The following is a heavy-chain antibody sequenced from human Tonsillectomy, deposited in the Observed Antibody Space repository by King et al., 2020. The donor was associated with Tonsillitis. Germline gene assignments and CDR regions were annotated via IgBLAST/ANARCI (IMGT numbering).Heavy chain of an antibody. CDR3: ARGLGDYNILTGNAYYYYGMDV. D-gene: IGHD3-9*01. J-gene: IGHJ6*02. CDR2: INWNGGTT. CDR1: GFTFGDYA. V-gene: IGHV3-20*04. Sequence: VQLVESGGGVVRPGGSLRLSCAASGFTFGDYAMTWVRQAPGKGLEWVSGINWNGGTTGYADSVKGRFNISRDNAENSLYLEMHNLRAEDPALYYCARGLGDYNILTGNAYYYYGMDVWGQGPTVTVSS.